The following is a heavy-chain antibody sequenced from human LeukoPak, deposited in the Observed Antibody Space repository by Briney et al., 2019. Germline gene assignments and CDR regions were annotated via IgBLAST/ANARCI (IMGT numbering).Heavy chain of an antibody. CDR2: ISSSSSYM. V-gene: IGHV3-21*01. J-gene: IGHJ3*02. D-gene: IGHD6-19*01. CDR1: GFTFSSYS. Sequence: GGSLRLSCAASGFTFSSYSMNWVRQAPGKGLEWVSSISSSSSYMYYADSVKGRFTISRDNAKNSLYLQMNSLRAEDTAVYYCAKVRNPFSSGWSGGAFDIWGQGTMVTVSS. CDR3: AKVRNPFSSGWSGGAFDI.